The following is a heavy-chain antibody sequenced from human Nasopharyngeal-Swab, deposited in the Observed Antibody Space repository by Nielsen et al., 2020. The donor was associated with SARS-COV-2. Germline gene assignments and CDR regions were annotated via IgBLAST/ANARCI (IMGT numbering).Heavy chain of an antibody. Sequence: ASVKVSCKASGYTFTSYDINWARQATGQGLEWMGWMNPNSGNTGYAQKFQDRVTMTRNTSISTAYMELSSLRSEDTAVYYCARGGGRYSSGWYHPPYYYYGMDVWGQGTTVTVSS. V-gene: IGHV1-8*01. CDR1: GYTFTSYD. CDR3: ARGGGRYSSGWYHPPYYYYGMDV. J-gene: IGHJ6*02. CDR2: MNPNSGNT. D-gene: IGHD6-19*01.